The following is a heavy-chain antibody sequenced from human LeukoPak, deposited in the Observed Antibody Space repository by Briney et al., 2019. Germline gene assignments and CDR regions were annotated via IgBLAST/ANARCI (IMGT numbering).Heavy chain of an antibody. CDR2: ISAYNGNT. Sequence: ASVKVSCKASGYTFTSYGISWVRQAPGQGLEWMGWISAYNGNTNYAQKLQGRVTMATDTSTSTAYMELSRLTSDDTAIYYCASGRWLRLPNYWGQGTLVTVSS. D-gene: IGHD5-24*01. CDR1: GYTFTSYG. CDR3: ASGRWLRLPNY. V-gene: IGHV1-18*01. J-gene: IGHJ4*02.